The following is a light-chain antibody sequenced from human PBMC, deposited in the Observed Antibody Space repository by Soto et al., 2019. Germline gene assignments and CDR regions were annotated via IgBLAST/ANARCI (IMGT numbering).Light chain of an antibody. J-gene: IGLJ1*01. Sequence: QSVLTQPPSASGTPGQRVTISCSGSSSNIGSNTVNWYQQLPGTAPKLLIHANNQRPSGVPDRFSGSKSGTSASLAISWLQSEEADYYCAAWDDSLNAYVFGTGTKVTVL. CDR2: ANN. V-gene: IGLV1-44*01. CDR1: SSNIGSNT. CDR3: AAWDDSLNAYV.